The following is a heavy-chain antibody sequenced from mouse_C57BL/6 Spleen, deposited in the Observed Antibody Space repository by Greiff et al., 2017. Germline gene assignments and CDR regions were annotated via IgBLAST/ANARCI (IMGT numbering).Heavy chain of an antibody. D-gene: IGHD1-1*01. V-gene: IGHV1-82*01. CDR1: GYAFSSSW. J-gene: IGHJ1*03. Sequence: QVQLQQSGPELVKPGASVKISCKASGYAFSSSWMNWVKQRPGKGLEWIGRIYPGDGDTNYNGKFKGKATLTADKSSSTAYMQLSSLTSEDSAVYFCARYPITTVVYFDVWGTGTTGTVSS. CDR3: ARYPITTVVYFDV. CDR2: IYPGDGDT.